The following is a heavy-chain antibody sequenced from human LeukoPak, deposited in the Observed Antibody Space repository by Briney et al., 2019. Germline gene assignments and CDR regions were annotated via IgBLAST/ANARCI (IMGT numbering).Heavy chain of an antibody. CDR3: ARSVVTYDAFDI. V-gene: IGHV1-46*01. Sequence: ASVKVSCKASGYTFTSYYMHWVRQAPGQGLEWMGIINPSGGSTSYAQKFQGRVTMTRDTSTGTVYMELSSLRSEDTAVYYCARSVVTYDAFDIWGQGTMVTVSS. J-gene: IGHJ3*02. CDR1: GYTFTSYY. CDR2: INPSGGST. D-gene: IGHD4-23*01.